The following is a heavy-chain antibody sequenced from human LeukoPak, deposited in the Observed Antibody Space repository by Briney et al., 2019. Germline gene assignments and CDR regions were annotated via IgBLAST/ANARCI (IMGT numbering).Heavy chain of an antibody. D-gene: IGHD7-27*01. CDR2: ISNGGTTM. CDR1: GFIFSDYY. Sequence: GGSLRLSCAASGFIFSDYYMSWIRQAPGKGLEWVSYISNGGTTMYYADSVKGRFTISRDNSKNTLYLQMNSLRAEDTAVYYCARVSGDDYYYYYGMDVWGQGTTVTVSS. J-gene: IGHJ6*02. CDR3: ARVSGDDYYYYYGMDV. V-gene: IGHV3-11*01.